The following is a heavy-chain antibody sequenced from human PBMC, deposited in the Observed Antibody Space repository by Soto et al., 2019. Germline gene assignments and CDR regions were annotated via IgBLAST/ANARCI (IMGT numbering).Heavy chain of an antibody. D-gene: IGHD2-15*01. Sequence: EVQVLESGGGLVQPGGSLRLSCAATGFTFSDFAMSWVRQAPGKGLEWVSRIYGGGNGPHYADSVKGRVTISRDNSKNTLYLQMHSLRAEDTAVYYCATMEGMDPWAYSIDYWGKGTLVTVSS. CDR3: ATMEGMDPWAYSIDY. CDR1: GFTFSDFA. CDR2: IYGGGNGP. J-gene: IGHJ4*02. V-gene: IGHV3-23*01.